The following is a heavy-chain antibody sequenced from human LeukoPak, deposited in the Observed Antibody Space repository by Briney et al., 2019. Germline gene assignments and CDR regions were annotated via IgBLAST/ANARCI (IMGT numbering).Heavy chain of an antibody. V-gene: IGHV1-18*01. CDR3: ARAHYDYVWGSYRSFDY. Sequence: ASVKVSCKASGYTFTSYGISWVRQAPGQGLEWMGWISAYNGNTNCAQKLQGRVTMTTDTSTSTAYMELRSLRSDDTAVYYCARAHYDYVWGSYRSFDYWGQGTLVTVSS. D-gene: IGHD3-16*02. CDR1: GYTFTSYG. CDR2: ISAYNGNT. J-gene: IGHJ4*02.